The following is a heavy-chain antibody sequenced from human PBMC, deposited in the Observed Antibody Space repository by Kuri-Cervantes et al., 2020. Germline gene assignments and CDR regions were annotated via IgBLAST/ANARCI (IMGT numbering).Heavy chain of an antibody. V-gene: IGHV4-39*01. D-gene: IGHD3-3*01. CDR2: IYYSGST. CDR3: ARLWLEWTFDY. CDR1: GGSISSSSYY. Sequence: GSLRLSCTVSGGSISSSSYYWGWIRQPPGKGLEWIGSIYYSGSTYYKPSLKSRVTISVDTSKNQFSLKLSSVTAADTAVYYYARLWLEWTFDYWGQGTLVTVSS. J-gene: IGHJ4*02.